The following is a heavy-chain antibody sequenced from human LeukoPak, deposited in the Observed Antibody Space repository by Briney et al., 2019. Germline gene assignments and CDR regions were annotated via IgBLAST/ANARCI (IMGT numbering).Heavy chain of an antibody. J-gene: IGHJ4*02. Sequence: GGSLRLSCAASGFTFSSYAMSWVRQAPGKVLEWVSAISGSGGSTYYADSVKGRFTISRDNSKNTLYLQMNSLRAEDTAVYYCARGPQPPRYCSGGSCYSGTFDYWGQGTLVTVSS. V-gene: IGHV3-23*01. CDR1: GFTFSSYA. CDR3: ARGPQPPRYCSGGSCYSGTFDY. CDR2: ISGSGGST. D-gene: IGHD2-15*01.